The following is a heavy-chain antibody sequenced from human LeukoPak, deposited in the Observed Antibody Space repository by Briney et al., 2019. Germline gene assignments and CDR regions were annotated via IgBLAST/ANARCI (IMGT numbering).Heavy chain of an antibody. CDR2: IKQDGSEK. V-gene: IGHV3-7*01. CDR3: ARYMGYYFDY. CDR1: GFTFSDYY. J-gene: IGHJ4*02. D-gene: IGHD3-10*01. Sequence: PGGSLRLSCAVSGFTFSDYYMSWIRQAPGKGLEWVANIKQDGSEKYYVDSVKGRFTISRDNAKNSLYLQMNSLRAEDTAVYYCARYMGYYFDYWGQGTLVTVSS.